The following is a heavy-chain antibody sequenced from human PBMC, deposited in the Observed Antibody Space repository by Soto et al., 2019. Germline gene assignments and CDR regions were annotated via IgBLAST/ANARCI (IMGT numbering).Heavy chain of an antibody. CDR1: GGSFSGYY. J-gene: IGHJ6*02. V-gene: IGHV4-34*01. D-gene: IGHD5-18*01. CDR2: INHSGST. CDR3: ARHLPVDTAPSVDGMDV. Sequence: KASETLSLTCAVYGGSFSGYYWSWIRQPPGKGLEWIGEINHSGSTNYNPSLKSRVTISVDTSKNQFSLKLSSVTAADTAVYYCARHLPVDTAPSVDGMDVWGQGTTVTVSS.